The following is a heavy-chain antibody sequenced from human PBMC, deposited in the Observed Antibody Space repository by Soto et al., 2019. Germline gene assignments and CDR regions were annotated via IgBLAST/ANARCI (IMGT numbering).Heavy chain of an antibody. CDR1: GFPFNNAW. J-gene: IGHJ4*01. D-gene: IGHD1-26*01. CDR2: VKSKADGGSG. CDR3: TTDSRTTLPEIRFDY. Sequence: EVQLVESGGGLVKPGGSLRLSCAASGFPFNNAWINWVRQVPGKGLEWVGRVKSKADGGSGDYAAPVKGRFVVSRDDSKDILYLQMNSLKIEDTGVYYCTTDSRTTLPEIRFDYWGHVTQVTVSS. V-gene: IGHV3-15*07.